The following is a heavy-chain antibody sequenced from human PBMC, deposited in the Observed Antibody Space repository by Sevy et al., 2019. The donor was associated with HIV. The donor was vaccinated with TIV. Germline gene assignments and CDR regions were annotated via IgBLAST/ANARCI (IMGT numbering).Heavy chain of an antibody. J-gene: IGHJ4*02. CDR2: SGSS. D-gene: IGHD2-2*01. Sequence: SETLSLTCTVSGVSISPYYWAWIRQPPGKGLECIGFSGSSNYNPSLKSRVTTSVDTSKNQFSLKLSSGTAADTAIYYCARGGPNQHQLDYFDYWGQGTLVTVSS. CDR1: GVSISPYY. CDR3: ARGGPNQHQLDYFDY. V-gene: IGHV4-59*01.